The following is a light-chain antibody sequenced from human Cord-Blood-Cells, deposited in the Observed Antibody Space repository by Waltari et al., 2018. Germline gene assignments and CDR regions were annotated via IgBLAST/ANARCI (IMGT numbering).Light chain of an antibody. CDR1: SSNIGAGYD. J-gene: IGLJ2*01. CDR3: QSYDSSLSVYVV. V-gene: IGLV1-40*01. Sequence: QSVLTQPPSVSGAPGQRVTISCTGSSSNIGAGYDVHWYQQLPGTAPKLLIDGNVNRPSGVPDRCAGSKSGTSASLAITGLQAEDEADYYCQSYDSSLSVYVVFGGGTKLTVL. CDR2: GNV.